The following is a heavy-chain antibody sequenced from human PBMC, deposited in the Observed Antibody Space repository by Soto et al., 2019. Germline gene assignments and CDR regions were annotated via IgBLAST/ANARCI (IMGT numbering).Heavy chain of an antibody. D-gene: IGHD3-9*01. CDR2: IWYDGSNK. J-gene: IGHJ4*02. CDR1: GFTFSSYG. CDR3: ARDTYYDILTGYNDY. V-gene: IGHV3-33*01. Sequence: GGSLRLSCAASGFTFSSYGMHWVRQAPGKGLEWVAVIWYDGSNKYYADSVKGRFTISRDNSKNTLYLQMNSLRAEDTAVYYCARDTYYDILTGYNDYWGQGTLVTVSS.